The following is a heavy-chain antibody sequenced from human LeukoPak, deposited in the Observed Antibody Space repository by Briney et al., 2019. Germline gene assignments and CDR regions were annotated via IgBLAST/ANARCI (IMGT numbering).Heavy chain of an antibody. CDR2: ISGSGGST. Sequence: GGSLRLSCAASGFTFITYAMSWVRQAPGKGLEWVSGISGSGGSTYYADSVKGRFTISRDNSKNTLYLQMNSLRAEDTAVYYCARDRAYCGGDCLSWGQGTLVTVSS. V-gene: IGHV3-23*01. D-gene: IGHD2-21*01. CDR1: GFTFITYA. CDR3: ARDRAYCGGDCLS. J-gene: IGHJ4*02.